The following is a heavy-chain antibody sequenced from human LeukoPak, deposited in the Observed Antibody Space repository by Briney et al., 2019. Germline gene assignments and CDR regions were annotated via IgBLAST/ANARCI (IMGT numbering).Heavy chain of an antibody. Sequence: PGGSLRLSCAASGFTFSIYAMSWVRQAPGKGLEWVSAISGSGGSTYYADSVKGRFTISRDNSKNTLYLQMNSLRAEDTAVYYCAKDGGSGLGSYYFDYWGQGTLVTVSS. CDR3: AKDGGSGLGSYYFDY. J-gene: IGHJ4*02. CDR1: GFTFSIYA. D-gene: IGHD6-19*01. CDR2: ISGSGGST. V-gene: IGHV3-23*01.